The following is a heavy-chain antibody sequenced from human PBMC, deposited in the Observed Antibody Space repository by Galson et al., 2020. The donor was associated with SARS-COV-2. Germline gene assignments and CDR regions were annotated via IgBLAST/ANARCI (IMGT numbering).Heavy chain of an antibody. J-gene: IGHJ4*02. CDR2: ISYDGADK. Sequence: TGGSLRLSCAASGFMFSRYAMHWVRQAPGKGLEWVAVISYDGADKSYADSVKGRFTISRDNSKNTLYLQMNSLRREDTAVYYCAKEGPNYDFWSGSSWSTDYWGQGTLVTVSS. CDR1: GFMFSRYA. CDR3: AKEGPNYDFWSGSSWSTDY. V-gene: IGHV3-30*04. D-gene: IGHD3-3*01.